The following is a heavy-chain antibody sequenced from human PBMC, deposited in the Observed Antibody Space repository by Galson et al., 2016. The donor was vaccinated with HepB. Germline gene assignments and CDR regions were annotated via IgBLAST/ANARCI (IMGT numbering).Heavy chain of an antibody. J-gene: IGHJ5*01. V-gene: IGHV3-15*01. CDR3: TREISCGVRSCSAS. D-gene: IGHD2-15*01. Sequence: LRLSCAASGFAFSDAWMSWIRQTPGRGLEWVGRIKRKIDGETIDYAAPVKGRFTISRDDSKSTLYLQMNSLSTEDTAVYYCTREISCGVRSCSASWGQGTLVTVSS. CDR2: IKRKIDGETI. CDR1: GFAFSDAW.